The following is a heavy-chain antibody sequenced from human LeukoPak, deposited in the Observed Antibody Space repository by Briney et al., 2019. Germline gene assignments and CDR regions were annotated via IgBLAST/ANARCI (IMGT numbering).Heavy chain of an antibody. Sequence: SETLSLTCTVSGGSISSHYWSWIRQPPGKGLEWIGYIYYSGSTNYNPSLKSRVTISVDTSKNQFSLKLSSVTAAGTAVYYCARSEMATISPFDYWGQGTLVTVSS. D-gene: IGHD5-24*01. CDR1: GGSISSHY. J-gene: IGHJ4*02. CDR3: ARSEMATISPFDY. V-gene: IGHV4-59*11. CDR2: IYYSGST.